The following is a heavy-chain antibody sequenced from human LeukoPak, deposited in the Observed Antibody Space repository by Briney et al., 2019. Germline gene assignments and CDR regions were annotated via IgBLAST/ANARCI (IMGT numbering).Heavy chain of an antibody. CDR1: GGSISSYY. CDR3: GRIGYYDSSGYHDY. V-gene: IGHV4-59*01. J-gene: IGHJ4*02. D-gene: IGHD3-22*01. Sequence: SETLSLTCTVSGGSISSYYWSWIRQPPGKGLEWIGYIYYSGSTKYNPSLESRLTISVDTSKNQFSLKLSSVTAADTAVYYCGRIGYYDSSGYHDYWGQGTLVTVSS. CDR2: IYYSGST.